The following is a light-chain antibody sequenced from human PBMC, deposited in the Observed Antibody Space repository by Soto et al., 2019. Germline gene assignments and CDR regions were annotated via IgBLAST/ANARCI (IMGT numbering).Light chain of an antibody. V-gene: IGKV3-15*01. CDR1: QSVSSN. J-gene: IGKJ1*01. CDR3: QQYNNWPWA. CDR2: GAS. Sequence: EIVMTQSPATLSVSPGERATLSCRASQSVSSNLAWYQQKPGQAPRLLIYGASTRATGITARFSGSGSGTEFTLTIGSLHSEDFAVYFCQQYNNWPWAFGQGTKVEIK.